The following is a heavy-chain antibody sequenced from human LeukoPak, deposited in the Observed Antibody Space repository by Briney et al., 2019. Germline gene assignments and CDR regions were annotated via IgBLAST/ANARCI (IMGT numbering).Heavy chain of an antibody. CDR1: AYSISSGYY. J-gene: IGHJ5*02. CDR2: INHSGST. D-gene: IGHD3-9*01. CDR3: ARGSPYYDILTGYYRWFDP. V-gene: IGHV4-38-2*02. Sequence: SETLSLTCTVSAYSISSGYYWGWIRQPPGKGLEWIGEINHSGSTNYNPSLKSRVTISVDTSKNQFSLKLSSVTAADTAVYYCARGSPYYDILTGYYRWFDPWGQGTLVTVSS.